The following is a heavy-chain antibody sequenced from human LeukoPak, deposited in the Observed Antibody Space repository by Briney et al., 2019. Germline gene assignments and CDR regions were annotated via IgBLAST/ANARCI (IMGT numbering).Heavy chain of an antibody. CDR3: ARDSPTRYFDY. CDR2: ISYDGSNK. V-gene: IGHV3-30*04. CDR1: GFTFSSYA. J-gene: IGHJ4*02. Sequence: GGSLRLSCAASGFTFSSYAMHWVRQAPGKGLEWVAVISYDGSNKYYADSVKGRYTISRDNSKNTLYLQMNSLRAEDTAVYYCARDSPTRYFDYWGQGTLVTVSS.